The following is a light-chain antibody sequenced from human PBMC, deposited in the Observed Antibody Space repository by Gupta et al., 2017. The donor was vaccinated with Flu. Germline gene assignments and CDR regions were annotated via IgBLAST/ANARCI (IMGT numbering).Light chain of an antibody. J-gene: IGLJ2*01. CDR3: VIWHSSAWV. Sequence: CTLRSGINVGASKIYWYQQKPGSPPHDPLTYKSDSDKQQGSGVPSRFSGSKDASANAGILLISGLQSEDEADYYCVIWHSSAWVFGGGTKLTVL. V-gene: IGLV5-45*01. CDR2: YKSDSDK. CDR1: SGINVGASK.